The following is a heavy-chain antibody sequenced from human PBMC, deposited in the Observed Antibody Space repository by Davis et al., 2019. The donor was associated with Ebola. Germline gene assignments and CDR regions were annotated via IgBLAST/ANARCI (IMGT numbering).Heavy chain of an antibody. CDR3: ARQATTVTTSWFDY. CDR1: GGSISSSSYY. V-gene: IGHV4-39*01. D-gene: IGHD4-17*01. CDR2: IYYSGST. Sequence: SETLSLTCTVSGGSISSSSYYWGWIRQPPGKGLEWIGSIYYSGSTYYNPSLKSRVTISVDTSKNQFSLKLSSVTAADTAVYYCARQATTVTTSWFDYWGQGTLVTVSS. J-gene: IGHJ4*02.